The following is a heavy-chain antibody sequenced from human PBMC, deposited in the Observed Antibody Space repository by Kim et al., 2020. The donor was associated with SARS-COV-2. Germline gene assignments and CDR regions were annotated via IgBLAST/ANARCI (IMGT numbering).Heavy chain of an antibody. CDR2: INPNSGGT. V-gene: IGHV1-2*06. J-gene: IGHJ4*02. CDR3: ARALGYCSGGSCYSFGY. D-gene: IGHD2-15*01. Sequence: ASVKVSCKASGYTFTGYYMHWVRQAPGQGLEWMGRINPNSGGTNYAQKFQGRVTMTRDTSISTAYMELSRLRSDDTAVYYCARALGYCSGGSCYSFGYWGQGTLVTVSS. CDR1: GYTFTGYY.